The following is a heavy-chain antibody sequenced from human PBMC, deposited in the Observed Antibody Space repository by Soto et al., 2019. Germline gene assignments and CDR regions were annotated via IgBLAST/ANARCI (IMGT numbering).Heavy chain of an antibody. D-gene: IGHD3-10*01. Sequence: EVQLGESGGGLVQPGRSLRLSCAASGFFFEDYAMHWVRQAPGTGLEWVSAISWNSGNIGYADSVKGRFTISRDNAKNSLYMQMNSLRTEDTAFYFCAKDMRSSQGGSYAAELWGQGTLVTVSS. CDR3: AKDMRSSQGGSYAAEL. CDR2: ISWNSGNI. CDR1: GFFFEDYA. V-gene: IGHV3-9*01. J-gene: IGHJ4*02.